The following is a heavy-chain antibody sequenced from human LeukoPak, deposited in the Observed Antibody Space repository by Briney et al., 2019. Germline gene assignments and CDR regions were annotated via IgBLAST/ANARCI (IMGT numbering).Heavy chain of an antibody. CDR1: GGFFSGYY. V-gene: IGHV4-34*01. CDR3: ARDRHPSWRYYDSSGYYGPYYFDY. J-gene: IGHJ4*02. Sequence: SETLSLTCAVYGGFFSGYYWSWIRQPPGKGLEWIGEINHSGSTNYNPSLKSRVTISVDTSKNQFSLKLSSVTAADTAVYYCARDRHPSWRYYDSSGYYGPYYFDYWGQGTLVTVSS. CDR2: INHSGST. D-gene: IGHD3-22*01.